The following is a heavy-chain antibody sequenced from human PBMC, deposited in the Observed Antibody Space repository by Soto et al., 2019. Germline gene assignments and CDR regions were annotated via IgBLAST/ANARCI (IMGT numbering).Heavy chain of an antibody. J-gene: IGHJ4*02. CDR3: TARDLTFGGVIDTVFDY. D-gene: IGHD3-16*02. V-gene: IGHV3-15*01. CDR2: IKSKTDGGTA. CDR1: GFTFSNAW. Sequence: EVQLVESGGGLVKPGGSLRLSCAASGFTFSNAWMTWVRQAPGKGLEWVGRIKSKTDGGTADYAAPVKGRFTISRDDSKNTLYLQMNSLKTEDTAVYYCTARDLTFGGVIDTVFDYWGQGTLVTVSS.